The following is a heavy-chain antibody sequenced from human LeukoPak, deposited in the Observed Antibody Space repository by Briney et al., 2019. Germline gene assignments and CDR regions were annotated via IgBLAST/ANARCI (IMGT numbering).Heavy chain of an antibody. CDR1: GFTFSSYE. D-gene: IGHD3-10*02. Sequence: GGSMRLSCAASGFTFSSYEMNWVRQAPGKWLEWVSYISSSGSTIYYADSVKGRFTISRDNAKNSLYLQMNSLRAEDTAVYYCAELGITMIGGVWGKGTTVTISS. CDR2: ISSSGSTI. CDR3: AELGITMIGGV. V-gene: IGHV3-48*03. J-gene: IGHJ6*04.